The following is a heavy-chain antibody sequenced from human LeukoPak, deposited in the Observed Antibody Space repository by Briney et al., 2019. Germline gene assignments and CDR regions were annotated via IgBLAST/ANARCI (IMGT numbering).Heavy chain of an antibody. J-gene: IGHJ5*02. CDR2: IVPIFDIV. CDR1: GGTFSNYA. Sequence: SVKASCKASGGTFSNYAISWVRQAPGHGLEWMGRIVPIFDIVNYAQKFQGRVTITADKSTSTAYMELSSLRSEDTAVYYCALASSTSLNDPWGQGTLVTVSS. D-gene: IGHD2-2*01. V-gene: IGHV1-69*04. CDR3: ALASSTSLNDP.